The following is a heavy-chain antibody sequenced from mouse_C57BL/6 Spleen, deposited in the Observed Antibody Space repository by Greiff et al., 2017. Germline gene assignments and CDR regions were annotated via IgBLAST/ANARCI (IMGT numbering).Heavy chain of an antibody. V-gene: IGHV14-4*01. J-gene: IGHJ4*01. D-gene: IGHD2-14*01. CDR3: TTWRVRRGEDY. CDR1: GFNIKDDY. Sequence: EVQLQQSGAELVRPGASVKLSCTASGFNIKDDYMHWVKQRPEQGLEWIGWIDPENGDTEYASKFQGKATITADTSSNTAYLQLSSLTSEDTAVYYCTTWRVRRGEDYWGQGTSVTVSS. CDR2: IDPENGDT.